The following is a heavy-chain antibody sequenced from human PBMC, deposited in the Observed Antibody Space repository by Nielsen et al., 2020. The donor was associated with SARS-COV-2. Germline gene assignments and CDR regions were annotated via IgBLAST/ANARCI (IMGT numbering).Heavy chain of an antibody. J-gene: IGHJ4*02. CDR1: GGSISSGSHY. CDR3: VRIDMATISVDY. CDR2: IFYRGNT. D-gene: IGHD5-24*01. V-gene: IGHV4-61*01. Sequence: GSLRLSCIVSGGSISSGSHYWSWIRQPPGKGLEWIGYIFYRGNTNYNPSLKSRVTISVDTSKNQFSLKVNSVTAADTAVYYCVRIDMATISVDYWGRGTLVTVS.